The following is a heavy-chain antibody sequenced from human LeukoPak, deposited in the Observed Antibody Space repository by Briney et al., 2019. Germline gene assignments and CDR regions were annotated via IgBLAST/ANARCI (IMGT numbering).Heavy chain of an antibody. J-gene: IGHJ3*02. Sequence: GGSLRLSCAASGFTVSGNHMSWIRQAPGKGLNWVSIIYSGGTTYYADSVKGRFTISRDNSKNTLYLQMNSLRAEDTAVYYCARDADYGGSPDAFDIWGRGTIVTVSS. D-gene: IGHD4-23*01. CDR2: IYSGGTT. V-gene: IGHV3-53*01. CDR3: ARDADYGGSPDAFDI. CDR1: GFTVSGNH.